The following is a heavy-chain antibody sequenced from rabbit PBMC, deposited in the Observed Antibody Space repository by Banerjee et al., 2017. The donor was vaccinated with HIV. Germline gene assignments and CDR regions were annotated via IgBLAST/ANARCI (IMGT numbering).Heavy chain of an antibody. CDR3: ARAYNSGWGGYFNL. J-gene: IGHJ4*01. V-gene: IGHV1S45*01. CDR1: GFSFSSGLP. CDR2: IDTGDGKT. D-gene: IGHD4-1*01. Sequence: QEQLEESGGGLVKPGASLTLTCKASGFSFSSGLPMCWVRQAPGKGLEWSASIDTGDGKTDYASWVNGRFTLSLDNAQNTVTLQMTSLTPADTATYFCARAYNSGWGGYFNLWGPGTLVTVS.